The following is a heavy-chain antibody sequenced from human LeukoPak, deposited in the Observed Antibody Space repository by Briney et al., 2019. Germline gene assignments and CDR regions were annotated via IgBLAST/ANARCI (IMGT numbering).Heavy chain of an antibody. CDR1: GYSFTNYW. D-gene: IGHD6-6*01. J-gene: IGHJ3*02. CDR2: IYPGDSDT. Sequence: GESLKISCQGSGYSFTNYWIGWVRQMPGKGLEWVGIIYPGDSDTRYSPSFQGQFTISADKSISTAYLQWSSLKASDTAMYYCARHSIYSSSFFDIWGQGTMVTVSS. CDR3: ARHSIYSSSFFDI. V-gene: IGHV5-51*01.